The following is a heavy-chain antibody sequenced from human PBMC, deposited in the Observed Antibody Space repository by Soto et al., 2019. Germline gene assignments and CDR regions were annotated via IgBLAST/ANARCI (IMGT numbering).Heavy chain of an antibody. Sequence: PGVSLRLSCEGSGFTFHAYALSWVRQALGKGLEWVSAITGSGGRTFYADSVKGRFTISRDNSKTTLYLQMTSLRADDTAIYFFAKDGDIVPGAHFDYWGQGTLVTVSS. CDR1: GFTFHAYA. J-gene: IGHJ4*02. D-gene: IGHD5-12*01. CDR3: AKDGDIVPGAHFDY. CDR2: ITGSGGRT. V-gene: IGHV3-23*01.